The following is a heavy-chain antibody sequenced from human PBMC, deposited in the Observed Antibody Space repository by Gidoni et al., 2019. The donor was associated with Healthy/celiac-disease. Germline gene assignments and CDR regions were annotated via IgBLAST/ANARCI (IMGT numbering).Heavy chain of an antibody. CDR2: ISSSSSYI. J-gene: IGHJ3*02. V-gene: IGHV3-21*01. CDR1: GFTFSSYS. Sequence: EVQLVESGGGLVKPGGSLSPPCAASGFTFSSYSMNWVRQAPGKGLEWVSSISSSSSYIYYADSVKGRFTISRDNAKNSLYLQMNSLRAEDTAVYYCAAYSYSSPVGAFDIWGQGTMVTVSS. D-gene: IGHD6-19*01. CDR3: AAYSYSSPVGAFDI.